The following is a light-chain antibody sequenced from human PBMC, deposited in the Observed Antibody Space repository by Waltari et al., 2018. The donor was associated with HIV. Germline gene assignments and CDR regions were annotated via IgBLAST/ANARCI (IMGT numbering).Light chain of an antibody. CDR2: LGS. J-gene: IGKJ1*01. V-gene: IGKV2-28*01. Sequence: DIVMIQSPLSLPVTPGEPASISCRSSQSLLHSNGYNYLDWYLQKPGQSPQVLIYLGSNRASGVPDRFSGSRSGTDFTLKISRVEAEDVGVYYCMQALQTRTFGQGTKVEIK. CDR3: MQALQTRT. CDR1: QSLLHSNGYNY.